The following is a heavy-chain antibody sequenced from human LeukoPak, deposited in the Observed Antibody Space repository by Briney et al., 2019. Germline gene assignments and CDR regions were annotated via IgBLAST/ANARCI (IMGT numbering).Heavy chain of an antibody. V-gene: IGHV3-43D*03. CDR1: GFTFDDYA. CDR3: AKGPGAQTTIVSYYYYGMDV. CDR2: ISWDGGST. Sequence: GGSLRLSCAASGFTFDDYAMHWVRHAPGKGLEWVSLISWDGGSTYYADSVKGRFTISRDNSKNSLYLQMNSLRAEDTALYYCAKGPGAQTTIVSYYYYGMDVWGQGTTVTVSS. J-gene: IGHJ6*02. D-gene: IGHD5-12*01.